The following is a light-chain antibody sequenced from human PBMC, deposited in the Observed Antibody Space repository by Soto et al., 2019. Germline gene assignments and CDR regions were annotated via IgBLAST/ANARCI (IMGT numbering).Light chain of an antibody. V-gene: IGLV1-40*01. J-gene: IGLJ1*01. CDR1: SSNIGANYD. CDR2: GNN. Sequence: QSVLTQPPSVSGAPGQRVTISCTGSSSNIGANYDVHWYQHRPGTAPKLLIFGNNNRPSGVPDRFSGSKSGTSASLAITGRQAADEGDYYCQSYDSTLSARYVFGTGTKVTVL. CDR3: QSYDSTLSARYV.